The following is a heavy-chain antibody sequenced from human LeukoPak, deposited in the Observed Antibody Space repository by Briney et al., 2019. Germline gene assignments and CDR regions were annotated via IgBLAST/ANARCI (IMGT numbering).Heavy chain of an antibody. Sequence: GGSLRLSCAASGFTFSSYAMSWVRQAPGKGLEWVSYISSSGSTIYYADSVKGRFTISRDNAKNSLYLQMNSPRAEDTAVYYCARGQPTPGPNDYWGQGTLVTVSS. CDR2: ISSSGSTI. J-gene: IGHJ4*02. D-gene: IGHD1-1*01. CDR1: GFTFSSYA. V-gene: IGHV3-48*04. CDR3: ARGQPTPGPNDY.